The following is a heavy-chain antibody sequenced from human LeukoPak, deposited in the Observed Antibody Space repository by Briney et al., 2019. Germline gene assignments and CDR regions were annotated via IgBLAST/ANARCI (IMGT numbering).Heavy chain of an antibody. CDR2: IDPNGRYT. Sequence: GGSLRLSCADSGFTFSNHYMHWVRQAPGKGLVSVSRIDPNGRYTSYADSVKGRFTISRDNAKNTLYLQMNTLGAEDTALYYCVRGSTDWNGMDVWGQGTTVTVSS. CDR1: GFTFSNHY. CDR3: VRGSTDWNGMDV. J-gene: IGHJ6*02. D-gene: IGHD6-19*01. V-gene: IGHV3-74*01.